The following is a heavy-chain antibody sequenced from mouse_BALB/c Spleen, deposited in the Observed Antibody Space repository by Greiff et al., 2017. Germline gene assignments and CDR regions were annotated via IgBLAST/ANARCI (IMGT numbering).Heavy chain of an antibody. D-gene: IGHD2-14*01. CDR1: GFTFSSFG. CDR3: ARGNYRYDGFAD. V-gene: IGHV5-17*02. CDR2: ISSGSSTI. J-gene: IGHJ3*01. Sequence: EVMLVESGGGLVQPGGSRKLSCAASGFTFSSFGMHWVRQAPEKGLEWVAYISSGSSTIYYADTVKGRFTISRDNPKNTLFLQMTSLRSEDTAMYYCARGNYRYDGFADWGQGTLVTVSA.